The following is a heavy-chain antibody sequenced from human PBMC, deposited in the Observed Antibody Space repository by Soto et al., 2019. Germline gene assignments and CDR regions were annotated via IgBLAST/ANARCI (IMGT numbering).Heavy chain of an antibody. Sequence: LRLSCTASGFTFGDYAMSWVRQAPGKGLEWVGFIRSKAYGGTTEYAASVKGRFTISRDDSKSIAYLQMNSLKTEDTAVYYCTKARRFSAPSIASWGREPWSPSPQ. CDR2: IRSKAYGGTT. CDR1: GFTFGDYA. CDR3: TKARRFSAPSIAS. J-gene: IGHJ5*02. V-gene: IGHV3-49*04. D-gene: IGHD2-21*01.